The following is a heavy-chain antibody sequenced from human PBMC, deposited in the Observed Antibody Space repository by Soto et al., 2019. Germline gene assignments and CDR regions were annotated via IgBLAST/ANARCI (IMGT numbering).Heavy chain of an antibody. J-gene: IGHJ3*02. Sequence: AASVKVSCKASGYAFTSHYMHWVRHAPGQGPEWMGIINPSGSSPSYAQKFQGRLTLTSDTSTSTVYMELNSLTSDDTAVYYCARDPISGSPLKGAFDIWGQGTLVTVSS. CDR1: GYAFTSHY. CDR2: INPSGSSP. CDR3: ARDPISGSPLKGAFDI. V-gene: IGHV1-46*01. D-gene: IGHD1-26*01.